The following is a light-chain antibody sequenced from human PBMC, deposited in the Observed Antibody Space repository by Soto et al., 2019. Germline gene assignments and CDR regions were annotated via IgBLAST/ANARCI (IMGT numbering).Light chain of an antibody. V-gene: IGLV2-8*01. CDR2: EVS. Sequence: QSALTQPPSASGSPGQSVTISCTGTSSDVGGHDYVSWYQQHPGKAPKLMIYEVSKRPSGVPDRFSGSKSGNTASLTVSGLQAEDEADYYCSSYAASDNFVVFGGGTKLTVL. CDR1: SSDVGGHDY. J-gene: IGLJ2*01. CDR3: SSYAASDNFVV.